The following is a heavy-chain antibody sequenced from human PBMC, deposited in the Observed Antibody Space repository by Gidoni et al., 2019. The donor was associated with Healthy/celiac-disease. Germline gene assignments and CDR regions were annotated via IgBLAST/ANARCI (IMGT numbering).Heavy chain of an antibody. CDR3: ARGVKDYYMDV. D-gene: IGHD3-3*01. CDR2: ISYDGSNK. Sequence: QVQLVESGGGVVQPGRFLRLPCSALVFTFSSYAMHWVRQAPVKGLEWVAVISYDGSNKYYADSVKGRFTIYRDKSKNTLYLQMNSLRAEDTAVYYCARGVKDYYMDVWGKGTTVTVSS. V-gene: IGHV3-30-3*01. J-gene: IGHJ6*03. CDR1: VFTFSSYA.